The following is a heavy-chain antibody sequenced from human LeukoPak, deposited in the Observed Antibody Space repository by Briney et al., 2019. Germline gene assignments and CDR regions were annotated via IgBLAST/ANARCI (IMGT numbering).Heavy chain of an antibody. Sequence: GGSLRLSCAASGFTFSSYAMNWVRQAPGKGLEWVSGISGSGGSTYYADSVKGRFTISRDNSKNTLYVQMNSLRAEDTAVYYCAREENGGVYDDGFDIWGQGTMVTVSS. CDR1: GFTFSSYA. D-gene: IGHD5/OR15-5a*01. CDR3: AREENGGVYDDGFDI. J-gene: IGHJ3*02. V-gene: IGHV3-23*01. CDR2: ISGSGGST.